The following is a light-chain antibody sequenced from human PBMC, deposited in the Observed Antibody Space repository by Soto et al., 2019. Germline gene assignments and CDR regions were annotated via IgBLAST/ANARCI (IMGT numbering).Light chain of an antibody. CDR3: QQFNSYPPAWT. CDR1: QGISSA. Sequence: AIQLTQSPSSLSASVGDRVTITCRASQGISSALAWYQQKPGKAPKLLIYDASSLESGVPSRFSGSVSGTYFTLTISSLQPEDFATYYCQQFNSYPPAWTFGQGTKVEIK. CDR2: DAS. V-gene: IGKV1-13*02. J-gene: IGKJ1*01.